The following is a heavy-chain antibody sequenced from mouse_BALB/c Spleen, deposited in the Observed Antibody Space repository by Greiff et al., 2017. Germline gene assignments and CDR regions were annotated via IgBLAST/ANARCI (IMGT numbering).Heavy chain of an antibody. Sequence: VQLQQSGGGLVKPGGSLKLSCAASGFTFSSYAMSWVRQSPEKRLEWVAEISSGGSYTYYPDTVTGRFTISRDNAKNTLYLEMSSLRSEDTAMYYCARVTTATMDYWGQGTSVTVSS. D-gene: IGHD1-2*01. V-gene: IGHV5-9-4*01. J-gene: IGHJ4*01. CDR3: ARVTTATMDY. CDR2: ISSGGSYT. CDR1: GFTFSSYA.